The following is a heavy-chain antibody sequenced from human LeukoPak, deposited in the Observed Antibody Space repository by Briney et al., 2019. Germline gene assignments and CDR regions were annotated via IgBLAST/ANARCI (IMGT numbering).Heavy chain of an antibody. CDR1: GGTFSSYA. CDR2: IIPIFGTA. J-gene: IGHJ5*02. CDR3: ARDGNSGWYYRNWFDP. Sequence: SVKVSCKASGGTFSSYAISWVRQAPGQGLEWMGGIIPIFGTANYAQKSQGRVTITADESTSTAYMELSSLRSEDTAVYYCARDGNSGWYYRNWFDPWGQGTLVTVSS. D-gene: IGHD6-19*01. V-gene: IGHV1-69*13.